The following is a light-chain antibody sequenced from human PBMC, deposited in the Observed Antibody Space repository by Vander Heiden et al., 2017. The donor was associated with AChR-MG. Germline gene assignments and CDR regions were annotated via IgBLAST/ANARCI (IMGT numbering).Light chain of an antibody. CDR2: GAS. J-gene: IGKJ4*01. V-gene: IGKV3-20*01. CDR1: QSVSSNY. Sequence: IVLTHSPGTLSLSPGEGATLSCRARQSVSSNYLAWYQQKPGQAPRLLVYGASNRATGIPDRFSGSGSGTDFTLTISRLEPEDFAVYACQQYGSSPLTFGGGTKVEIK. CDR3: QQYGSSPLT.